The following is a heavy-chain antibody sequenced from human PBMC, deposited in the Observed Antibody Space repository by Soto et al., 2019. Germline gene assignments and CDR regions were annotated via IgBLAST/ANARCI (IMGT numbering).Heavy chain of an antibody. J-gene: IGHJ4*02. CDR1: GYSFTDYG. CDR3: ARDRYNSFDY. D-gene: IGHD1-20*01. CDR2: INPYNGNT. V-gene: IGHV1-18*04. Sequence: ASVKVSCKASGYSFTDYGISWVRQAPGQGLEWMGWINPYNGNTKSPQKVQGRVTVTTDTSTSTAYMELRSLRSDDTAVYYCARDRYNSFDYWGQGALVTSPQ.